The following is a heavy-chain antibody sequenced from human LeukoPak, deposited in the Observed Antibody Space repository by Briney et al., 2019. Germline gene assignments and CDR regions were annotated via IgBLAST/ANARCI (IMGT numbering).Heavy chain of an antibody. CDR2: ISSSDNYI. CDR1: GFPFSGYT. V-gene: IGHV3-21*04. D-gene: IGHD1-20*01. CDR3: AKVNWICGDNC. J-gene: IGHJ4*02. Sequence: GGSLRLSCAASGFPFSGYTMSWVRQAPGRGLEWVSSISSSDNYIYYVDSVQGRSTISRDNAKDSLYLEMNSLRAEDTAVYYCAKVNWICGDNCWGQGTLVTVSS.